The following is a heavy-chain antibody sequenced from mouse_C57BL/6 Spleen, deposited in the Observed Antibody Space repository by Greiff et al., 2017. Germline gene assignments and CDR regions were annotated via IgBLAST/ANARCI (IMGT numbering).Heavy chain of an antibody. J-gene: IGHJ3*01. V-gene: IGHV5-4*01. CDR2: ISDGGSYT. Sequence: EVKVVESGGGLVKPGGSLKLSCAASGFTFSSYAMSWVRQTPEKRLEWVATISDGGSYTYYPDNVQGSFTIPRDNAKNNLYLQMIHLKSEDTARYYCGREGAPTGPWFAYWGQGTLVTVSA. D-gene: IGHD4-1*02. CDR3: GREGAPTGPWFAY. CDR1: GFTFSSYA.